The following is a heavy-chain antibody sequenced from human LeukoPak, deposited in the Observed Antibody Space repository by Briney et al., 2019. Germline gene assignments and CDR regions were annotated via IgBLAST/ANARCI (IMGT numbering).Heavy chain of an antibody. D-gene: IGHD3-9*01. CDR2: ISYDGSNK. CDR1: GFTFSSYG. CDR3: AKDPTKLRYFDWSSTGS. Sequence: GRSLRLSCAASGFTFSSYGMHWVRQAPGKGLEWVAVISYDGSNKYYADSVKGRFTISRDNSKNTLYLQMNSLRAEDTAVYYCAKDPTKLRYFDWSSTGSWGQGTLVTVSS. J-gene: IGHJ5*02. V-gene: IGHV3-30*18.